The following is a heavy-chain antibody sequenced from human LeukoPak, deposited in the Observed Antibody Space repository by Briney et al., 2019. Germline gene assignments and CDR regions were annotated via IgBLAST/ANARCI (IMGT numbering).Heavy chain of an antibody. CDR2: IYHTGST. CDR3: ARAGWIITSGIDY. J-gene: IGHJ4*02. D-gene: IGHD3-10*01. Sequence: SETLPLTCGVSGYSISRGYYWAWIRQPPGKGLEWIGTIYHTGSTYYTPSLGSRVTISVDTSKNEFSLNLNSVTAADTAVYYCARAGWIITSGIDYWGQGALVTVSS. CDR1: GYSISRGYY. V-gene: IGHV4-38-2*01.